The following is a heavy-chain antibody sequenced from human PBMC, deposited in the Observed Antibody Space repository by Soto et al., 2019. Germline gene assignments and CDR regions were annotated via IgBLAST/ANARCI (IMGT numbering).Heavy chain of an antibody. D-gene: IGHD4-17*01. V-gene: IGHV3-30*18. CDR3: AKYGRGYFDL. Sequence: QVQLVESGGGVVQPGRSLRLSCAASGFIFSSYGMHWVRQAPGKGLEWVAVISYDGSNKYYADSVKGRFTISRDNSKNTLYLQMNSLRAEDTAVYYCAKYGRGYFDLWGRGTLVTVSS. CDR2: ISYDGSNK. J-gene: IGHJ2*01. CDR1: GFIFSSYG.